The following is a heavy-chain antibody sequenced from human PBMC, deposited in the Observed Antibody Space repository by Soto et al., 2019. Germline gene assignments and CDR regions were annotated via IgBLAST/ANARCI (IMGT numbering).Heavy chain of an antibody. D-gene: IGHD3-9*01. CDR2: IIPIFGTA. CDR3: ARDPYYDILTGPQHKPSYYYGMDV. CDR1: GGTFSSYA. V-gene: IGHV1-69*01. Sequence: QVQLVQSGAEVKKPGSSVKVSCTASGGTFSSYAISWVRQAPGQGLEWMGGIIPIFGTANYAQKFQGRVTITADESTSTAYMELSSLRAEDTAVYYCARDPYYDILTGPQHKPSYYYGMDVWGQGTTVTVSS. J-gene: IGHJ6*02.